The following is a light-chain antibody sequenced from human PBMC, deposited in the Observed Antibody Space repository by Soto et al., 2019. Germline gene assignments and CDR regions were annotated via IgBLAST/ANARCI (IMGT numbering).Light chain of an antibody. V-gene: IGKV3-20*01. CDR1: QSVSSNS. CDR3: QQYGSSPRT. CDR2: GAS. Sequence: EIVLTQSPGTLSLSPGERATLSCRASQSVSSNSLAWFQLKPGQAPRLLIYGASSRATGIPDRFSGSGSGTDFTLTISRLEPEDFAVYYCQQYGSSPRTFGQGTTVEIK. J-gene: IGKJ1*01.